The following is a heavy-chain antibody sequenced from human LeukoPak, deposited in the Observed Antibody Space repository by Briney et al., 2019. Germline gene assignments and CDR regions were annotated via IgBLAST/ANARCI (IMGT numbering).Heavy chain of an antibody. Sequence: GGSLRLSCAASGFTFSDYYMSWIRQAPGKGLEGVSYISSSGSTIYYADSVKGRFTISRDNAKNSLYLQMNSLRAEDTAVYYCARGVPGGKADWFDPWGQGTLVTVSS. CDR3: ARGVPGGKADWFDP. D-gene: IGHD1-14*01. V-gene: IGHV3-11*01. CDR2: ISSSGSTI. J-gene: IGHJ5*02. CDR1: GFTFSDYY.